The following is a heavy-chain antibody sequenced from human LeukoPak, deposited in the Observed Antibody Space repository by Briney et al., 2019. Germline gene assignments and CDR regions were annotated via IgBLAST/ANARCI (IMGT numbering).Heavy chain of an antibody. J-gene: IGHJ3*02. CDR1: GGSISSYY. CDR3: ARESGNYDSSGYLLYAFDI. CDR2: IYYSGST. V-gene: IGHV4-59*01. D-gene: IGHD3-22*01. Sequence: PSETLSLTCTVSGGSISSYYWSWIRQPPGKGLEWIGYIYYSGSTNYNPSLKSRVTISVDTSKNQFSLKLSSVTAAATAVYYCARESGNYDSSGYLLYAFDIWGQGTMVTVSS.